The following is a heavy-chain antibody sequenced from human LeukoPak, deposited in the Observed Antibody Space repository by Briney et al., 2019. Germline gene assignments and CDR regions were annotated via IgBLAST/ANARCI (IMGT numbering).Heavy chain of an antibody. D-gene: IGHD3-3*01. V-gene: IGHV1-69*04. CDR2: IIPILGIA. J-gene: IGHJ4*02. CDR1: GGTFSSYA. Sequence: ASVKVSCKASGGTFSSYAISWVRQAPGQGLEWMGRIIPILGIANYAQKFQGRVTITADKSTSTAYMELSSLRSDDTAVYYCARGEEWLYYFDYWGQGTLVTVSS. CDR3: ARGEEWLYYFDY.